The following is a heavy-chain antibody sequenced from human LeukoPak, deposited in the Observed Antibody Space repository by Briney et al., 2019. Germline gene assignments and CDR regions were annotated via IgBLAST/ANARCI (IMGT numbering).Heavy chain of an antibody. CDR3: AKDYYGSRSLFDF. D-gene: IGHD3-10*01. CDR2: ITDTGGTT. J-gene: IGHJ4*02. CDR1: GFSFSIYA. Sequence: PGGSLRLSCAASGFSFSIYAMSWVRQAPGKGLEWVSGITDTGGTTYHADSVKGRFTIPRDNSKDTLYLQMNSLRAEDTAFYYCAKDYYGSRSLFDFWGQGTLVTVSS. V-gene: IGHV3-23*01.